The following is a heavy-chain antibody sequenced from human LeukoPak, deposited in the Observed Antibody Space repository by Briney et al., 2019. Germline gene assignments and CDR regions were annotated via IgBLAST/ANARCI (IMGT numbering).Heavy chain of an antibody. CDR2: IYYSGST. D-gene: IGHD6-6*01. V-gene: IGHV4-39*07. Sequence: PSETLSLTCTVSGGSISSSSYYWGWIRQPPGTGLEWIGSIYYSGSTYYNPSLKSRVTISVDTSKNQFSLKLSSVTAADTAVYYCARARAARRSYYYYYMDVWGKGTTVTVSS. CDR1: GGSISSSSYY. J-gene: IGHJ6*03. CDR3: ARARAARRSYYYYYMDV.